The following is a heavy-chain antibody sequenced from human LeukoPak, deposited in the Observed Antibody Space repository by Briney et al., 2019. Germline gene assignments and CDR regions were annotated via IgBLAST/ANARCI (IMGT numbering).Heavy chain of an antibody. CDR2: IYSGGST. D-gene: IGHD2-15*01. J-gene: IGHJ6*02. CDR1: GFTVSSNY. V-gene: IGHV3-53*01. CDR3: ARTVRYCSGGSCPYGMDV. Sequence: PGGSLRLSCAASGFTVSSNYMSWVRQAPGKGLEWVSVIYSGGSTYYADSVKGRFTISRDNSKNTLYLQMNSLRAEDTAVYYCARTVRYCSGGSCPYGMDVWGQGTTVTVSS.